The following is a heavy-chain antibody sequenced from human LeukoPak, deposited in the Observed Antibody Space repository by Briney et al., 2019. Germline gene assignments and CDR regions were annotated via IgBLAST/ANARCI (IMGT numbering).Heavy chain of an antibody. Sequence: PGGSLRLSCAASGFTFSSYGMHWVRQAPGKGLEWVAFIRYDGSNKYYADSVKGRFTISRDNSKNTLYLQMNSLRAEDTAVYCCATIFGVATDYWGQGTLVTVSS. V-gene: IGHV3-30*02. CDR1: GFTFSSYG. CDR3: ATIFGVATDY. D-gene: IGHD3-3*01. CDR2: IRYDGSNK. J-gene: IGHJ4*02.